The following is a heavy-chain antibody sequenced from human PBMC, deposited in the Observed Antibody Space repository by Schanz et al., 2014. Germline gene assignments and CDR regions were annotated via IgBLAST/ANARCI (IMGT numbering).Heavy chain of an antibody. CDR1: GFNFSNYD. Sequence: QVQLVESGGGVVQPGRSLRLSCAASGFNFSNYDIHWVRQAPGKGLEWVALIYYNGTNKYYADSVKGRFTISRDNSQNTLYLQMSALRTEDTAVYYCAKELNRRGGQTNFYYYYGMDVWGQGTTVTVSS. D-gene: IGHD5-12*01. CDR3: AKELNRRGGQTNFYYYYGMDV. V-gene: IGHV3-30*18. CDR2: IYYNGTNK. J-gene: IGHJ6*02.